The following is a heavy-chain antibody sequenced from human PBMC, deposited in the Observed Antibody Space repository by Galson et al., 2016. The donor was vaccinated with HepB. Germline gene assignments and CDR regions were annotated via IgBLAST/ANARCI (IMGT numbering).Heavy chain of an antibody. CDR3: TTSKDGSGSYYPQDY. J-gene: IGHJ4*02. CDR1: GFNFSNAW. CDR2: AKSNTDGGAI. Sequence: SLRLSCAVSGFNFSNAWMSWVRQAPGKGLEWVGRAKSNTDGGAIDYAAPVKGRFTISRDGSETTLCLQMNSLKTEDTAVYYCTTSKDGSGSYYPQDYWGQGTLVTVSS. V-gene: IGHV3-15*01. D-gene: IGHD3-10*01.